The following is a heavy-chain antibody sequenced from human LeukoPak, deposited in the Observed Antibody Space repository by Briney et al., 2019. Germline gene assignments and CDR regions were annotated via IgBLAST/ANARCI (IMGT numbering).Heavy chain of an antibody. Sequence: GGSLRLSCAASGFTFSSYAMSWVRQAPGKGLECISGFSGSGGSTYYADSVKGRFTISRDNSKNTLSLQMNSLRTEDTAVYYCARDRDWAFDYWGQGILVTVSS. V-gene: IGHV3-23*01. CDR1: GFTFSSYA. CDR2: FSGSGGST. CDR3: ARDRDWAFDY. D-gene: IGHD2-21*01. J-gene: IGHJ4*02.